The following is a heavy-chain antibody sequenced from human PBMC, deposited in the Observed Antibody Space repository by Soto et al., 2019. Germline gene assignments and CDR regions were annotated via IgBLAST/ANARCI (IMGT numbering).Heavy chain of an antibody. CDR1: GGSISSYY. CDR2: IYYSGST. J-gene: IGHJ4*02. Sequence: QVQLQESGPGLVKPSETLSLTCTVSGGSISSYYWSWIRQPPGKGLEWIGYIYYSGSTNYNPSLKSRVTIAVDTSKNQFSLKLSSVTAGDTAVYYCARDRRGRGFLEWRHLGYFDYWGQGTLVTVSS. CDR3: ARDRRGRGFLEWRHLGYFDY. D-gene: IGHD3-3*01. V-gene: IGHV4-59*01.